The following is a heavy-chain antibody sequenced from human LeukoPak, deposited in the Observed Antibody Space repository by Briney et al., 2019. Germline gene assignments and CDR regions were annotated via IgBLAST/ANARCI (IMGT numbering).Heavy chain of an antibody. J-gene: IGHJ4*02. CDR2: IWYDGSNK. D-gene: IGHD1-26*01. CDR3: ARDPRSGSYYVFDY. Sequence: PGGSLRLSCAASGFTFSSYAMSWVRQAPGKGLEWVAVIWYDGSNKYYADSVKGRFTISRDNSKNTLYLQMNSLRAEDTAVYYCARDPRSGSYYVFDYWGQGTLVTVSS. CDR1: GFTFSSYA. V-gene: IGHV3-33*08.